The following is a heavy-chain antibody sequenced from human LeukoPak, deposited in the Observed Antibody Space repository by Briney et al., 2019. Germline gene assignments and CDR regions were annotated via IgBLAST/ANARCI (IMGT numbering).Heavy chain of an antibody. CDR2: ISAYNGNT. J-gene: IGHJ4*02. V-gene: IGHV1-18*04. CDR3: ARAYCSGGSCYSLFDY. Sequence: GASVKVSCKASGYTFTGYYVHWLRQAPGQGLEWMGWISAYNGNTNYAQKLQGRVTMTTDTSTSTAYMELRSLRSDDTAVYYCARAYCSGGSCYSLFDYWGQGTLVTVSS. CDR1: GYTFTGYY. D-gene: IGHD2-15*01.